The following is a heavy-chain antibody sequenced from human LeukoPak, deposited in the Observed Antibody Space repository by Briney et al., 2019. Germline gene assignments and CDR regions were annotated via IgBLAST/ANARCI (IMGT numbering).Heavy chain of an antibody. D-gene: IGHD4-23*01. CDR3: ARETTVAAFDY. J-gene: IGHJ4*02. Sequence: PGGSLRLSCAASGFTFSSYGMHWVRQAPGKGLEWVAVIWYDGSNKYHADSVKGRFTISRDNSKNTLYLQMNSLRAEDTAVYYCARETTVAAFDYWGQGTLVTVSS. CDR1: GFTFSSYG. V-gene: IGHV3-33*01. CDR2: IWYDGSNK.